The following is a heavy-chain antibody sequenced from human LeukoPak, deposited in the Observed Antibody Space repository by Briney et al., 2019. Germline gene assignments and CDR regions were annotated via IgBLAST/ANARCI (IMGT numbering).Heavy chain of an antibody. J-gene: IGHJ3*02. CDR3: ASPGGYSYGKDAFDI. V-gene: IGHV1-69*06. D-gene: IGHD5-18*01. CDR1: GGTLSNNV. Sequence: ASVKVSCKASGGTLSNNVVSWVRQAPGQGLEWMGDIIPVFGTTNYAQKFQGRVTITADKSTSTAYMELSSLRSEDTAVYYCASPGGYSYGKDAFDIWGQGTMVTVSS. CDR2: IIPVFGTT.